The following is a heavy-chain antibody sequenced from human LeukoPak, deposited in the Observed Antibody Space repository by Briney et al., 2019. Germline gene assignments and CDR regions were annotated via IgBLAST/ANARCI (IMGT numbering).Heavy chain of an antibody. Sequence: PGGSLRLSCAASGFTFSSYWMHWVRQAPGKGLGWVSRINSDGSSTSYADSVKGRFTISRDNAKDTLYLQMNSLRAEDTAVYYCARAWYAAFDIWGQGTMVTVSS. D-gene: IGHD2-15*01. J-gene: IGHJ3*02. CDR3: ARAWYAAFDI. V-gene: IGHV3-74*01. CDR2: INSDGSST. CDR1: GFTFSSYW.